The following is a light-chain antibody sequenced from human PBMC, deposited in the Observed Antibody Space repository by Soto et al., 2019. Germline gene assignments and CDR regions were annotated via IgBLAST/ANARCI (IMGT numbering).Light chain of an antibody. CDR2: EVS. CDR1: SSDVGGYDY. Sequence: QSALTQPPSASGSPGQSVTMSCTGTSSDVGGYDYVSWYQQHPDKAPKLMIYEVSKRPSGVPDRFSGSKSGNTASLTVSGLQADDEAEYYCSSYAGSNSYVFGTGTKVTVL. J-gene: IGLJ1*01. V-gene: IGLV2-8*01. CDR3: SSYAGSNSYV.